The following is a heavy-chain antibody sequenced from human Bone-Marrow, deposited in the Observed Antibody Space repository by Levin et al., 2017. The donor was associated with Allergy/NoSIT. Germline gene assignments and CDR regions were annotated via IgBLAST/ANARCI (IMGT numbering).Heavy chain of an antibody. Sequence: PSETLSLTCAVYGGSFSGYYWSWIRQPPGKGLEWIGEINHSGSTNYNPSLKSRVTISVDTSKNQFSLKLSSVTAADTAVYYCASTFPLGYCSGGSCYSQAGDAFDSWGQGTMVTVSS. D-gene: IGHD2-15*01. CDR2: INHSGST. V-gene: IGHV4-34*01. CDR3: ASTFPLGYCSGGSCYSQAGDAFDS. J-gene: IGHJ3*02. CDR1: GGSFSGYY.